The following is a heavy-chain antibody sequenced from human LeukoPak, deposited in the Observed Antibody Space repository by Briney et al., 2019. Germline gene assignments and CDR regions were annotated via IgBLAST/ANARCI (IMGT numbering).Heavy chain of an antibody. Sequence: ASVKLSCKASGYTFTDYYIHWVRQAPGQGLEWMGGFDPEDGETIYAQKFQGRVTMTEDTSTDTAYMELSSLRSEDTAVYYCATESSYYFDYWGQGTLVTVSS. CDR3: ATESSYYFDY. J-gene: IGHJ4*02. CDR1: GYTFTDYY. V-gene: IGHV1-24*01. CDR2: FDPEDGET.